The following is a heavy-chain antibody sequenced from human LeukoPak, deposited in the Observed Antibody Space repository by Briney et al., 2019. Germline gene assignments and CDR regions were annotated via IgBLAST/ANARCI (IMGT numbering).Heavy chain of an antibody. CDR1: GGTFSSYA. CDR2: IIPIFGTA. CDR3: ARSVALYCSSTSCYTHDAFDI. Sequence: RVASVKVSCKASGGTFSSYAISWVRQAPGQGLEWMGGIIPIFGTANYAQKFQGRVTITTDESTSTAYMELSSLRAEDTAVYYCARSVALYCSSTSCYTHDAFDIWGQGTMVTVSS. D-gene: IGHD2-2*02. J-gene: IGHJ3*02. V-gene: IGHV1-69*05.